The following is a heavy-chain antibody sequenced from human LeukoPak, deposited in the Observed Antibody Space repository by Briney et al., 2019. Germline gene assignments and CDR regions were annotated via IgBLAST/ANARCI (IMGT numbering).Heavy chain of an antibody. J-gene: IGHJ4*02. CDR2: MNPNSGNT. D-gene: IGHD2-15*01. Sequence: ASVKVSCKASGYTFTSYDINWVRQAAGQGLEWMGWMNPNSGNTGYAQKFQGRVTITRNTSISTAYMELSSLRSEDTAVYYCARGQGYCSGGSCYLTEIDYWGQGTLVTVSS. CDR1: GYTFTSYD. V-gene: IGHV1-8*03. CDR3: ARGQGYCSGGSCYLTEIDY.